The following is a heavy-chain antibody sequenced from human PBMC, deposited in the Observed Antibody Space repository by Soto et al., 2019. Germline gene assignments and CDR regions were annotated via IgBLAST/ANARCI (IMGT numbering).Heavy chain of an antibody. J-gene: IGHJ4*02. CDR3: ARMSMAVAGTLVFDY. CDR1: GGSISSYD. V-gene: IGHV4-59*08. CDR2: INYSGSI. D-gene: IGHD6-19*01. Sequence: PSETLSLTCTVSGGSISSYDWSWIRQPPGKGLEWIGYINYSGSISYNPSLKSRVTISLDTSKNHFSLKLSSVTAADTAVYYCARMSMAVAGTLVFDYWAQKTLVTVSS.